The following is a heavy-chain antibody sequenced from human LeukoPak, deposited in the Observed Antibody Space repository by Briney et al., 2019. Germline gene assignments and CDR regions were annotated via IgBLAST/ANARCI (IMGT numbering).Heavy chain of an antibody. J-gene: IGHJ4*02. V-gene: IGHV3-49*04. CDR1: GFTFGDYA. Sequence: GGSLRFSCIASGFTFGDYAMTWVRQAPGKGLEWVGFIRSKVYGGTPEYAASVKGRFTISRDDSKGIAYLQMNSLKTEDTAVYYCTRDQTPYYWGQGTLVTVSS. CDR3: TRDQTPYY. CDR2: IRSKVYGGTP.